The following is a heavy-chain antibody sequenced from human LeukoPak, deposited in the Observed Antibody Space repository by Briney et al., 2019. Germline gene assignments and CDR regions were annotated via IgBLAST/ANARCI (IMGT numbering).Heavy chain of an antibody. Sequence: SVKVSCKASGGTFSSYAISWVRQAPGQGLEWMGGIIPIFGTANYAQKFQGRVTITSDESTSTAYMELSSLRAEDTAVYYCARDRHSSGWPHLFDYGGQGSLVTVSS. J-gene: IGHJ4*02. CDR2: IIPIFGTA. CDR3: ARDRHSSGWPHLFDY. CDR1: GGTFSSYA. D-gene: IGHD6-19*01. V-gene: IGHV1-69*13.